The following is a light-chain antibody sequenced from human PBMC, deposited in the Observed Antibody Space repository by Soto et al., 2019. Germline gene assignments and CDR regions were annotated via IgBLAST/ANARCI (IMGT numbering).Light chain of an antibody. CDR1: QSVSSN. CDR2: GAS. J-gene: IGKJ1*01. CDR3: QQYNNWPHVT. V-gene: IGKV3-15*01. Sequence: EIVMTQSPATLSVSPGERATLSCRASQSVSSNLAWYQQKPCQAPRLLIYGASTRATGIPARFSGSGSGTEFTLTISSLQSEDFAVYYCQQYNNWPHVTFGQGTKVEIK.